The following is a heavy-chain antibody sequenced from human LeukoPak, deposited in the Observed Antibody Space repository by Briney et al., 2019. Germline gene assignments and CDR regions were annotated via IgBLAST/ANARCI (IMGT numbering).Heavy chain of an antibody. J-gene: IGHJ3*02. CDR3: ARETYCSSITCYNVVDAFDI. D-gene: IGHD2-2*02. V-gene: IGHV4-59*01. Sequence: SETLSLTCSVSGGSIGSYYCTWIRQTPGKGLEWIGYMSYSGSANYNPSLKSRVTISVDTSKNQFSLKLSSVTAADTAVYYCARETYCSSITCYNVVDAFDIWGQGTMVTVSS. CDR2: MSYSGSA. CDR1: GGSIGSYY.